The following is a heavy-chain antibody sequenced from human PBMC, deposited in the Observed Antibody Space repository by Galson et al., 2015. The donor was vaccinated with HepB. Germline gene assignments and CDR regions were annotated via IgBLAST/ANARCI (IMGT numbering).Heavy chain of an antibody. CDR1: GFTFSSYS. Sequence: SLRLSCAASGFTFSSYSMNWVRQAPGKGLEWVSSISSSSSYIYYADSVKGRFTISRDNAKNSLYLQMNSLRAEDTAVYYCARGGYHDILIYYWGQGTLVTVSS. CDR2: ISSSSSYI. J-gene: IGHJ4*02. CDR3: ARGGYHDILIYY. V-gene: IGHV3-21*01. D-gene: IGHD3-9*01.